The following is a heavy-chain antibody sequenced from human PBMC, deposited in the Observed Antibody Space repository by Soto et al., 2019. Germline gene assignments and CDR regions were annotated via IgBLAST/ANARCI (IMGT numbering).Heavy chain of an antibody. Sequence: PGGSLRLSCAASGFTFNSYAMSWVRQAPGKGLEWVSNISGSGGGTYNADSVKGRFTISRDNAKNSLYLQMNSLRAEDTAVYYCVKGYCSGGTCYRGYWGPGILVTGSS. CDR2: ISGSGGGT. CDR3: VKGYCSGGTCYRGY. CDR1: GFTFNSYA. D-gene: IGHD2-15*01. V-gene: IGHV3-23*01. J-gene: IGHJ4*02.